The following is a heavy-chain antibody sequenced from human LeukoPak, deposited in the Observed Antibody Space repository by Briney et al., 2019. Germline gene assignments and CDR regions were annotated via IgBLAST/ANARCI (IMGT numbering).Heavy chain of an antibody. Sequence: GGSLRLSCAASGFTFSSYWMHWVRQAPGKGLVWVSRINSDGSSTSYADSVKGRFTISRDNAKNTLYLQMNSLRAEDTAVYYCARGGNQYNDFWSGYTGWFDPWGQGTLVTVSS. CDR1: GFTFSSYW. CDR3: ARGGNQYNDFWSGYTGWFDP. J-gene: IGHJ5*02. V-gene: IGHV3-74*01. D-gene: IGHD3-3*01. CDR2: INSDGSST.